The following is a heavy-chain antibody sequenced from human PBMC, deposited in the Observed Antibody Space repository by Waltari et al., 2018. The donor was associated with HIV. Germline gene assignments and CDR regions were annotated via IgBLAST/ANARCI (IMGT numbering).Heavy chain of an antibody. CDR2: MGTTPTAR. D-gene: IGHD3-9*01. V-gene: IGHV3-48*02. CDR3: ARGLSYFDGKPLPWYLDL. CDR1: GFSLRSSR. J-gene: IGHJ2*01. Sequence: SGGGSIQPGGSLRLSCVASGFSLRSSRFNWLCQTPGKPLEWVSYMGTTPTARYYEDSVRDRFTVFADKTKQSVYLQISNLQDEDSAVYYCARGLSYFDGKPLPWYLDLWGRGSRVTVAS.